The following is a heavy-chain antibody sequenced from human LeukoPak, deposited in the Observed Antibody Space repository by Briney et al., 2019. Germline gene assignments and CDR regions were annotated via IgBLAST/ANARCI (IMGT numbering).Heavy chain of an antibody. Sequence: GGSLRLSCAASGFTFSSYAMSWVRQAPGKGLEWVSGISGSGGSTYYADSVKGRFTISRDNAKNSLYLQMNSLRAEDTAVYHCARGYCSGGSCLYYYYYGMDVWGQGTTVTVSS. CDR1: GFTFSSYA. CDR2: ISGSGGST. CDR3: ARGYCSGGSCLYYYYYGMDV. V-gene: IGHV3-23*01. D-gene: IGHD2-15*01. J-gene: IGHJ6*02.